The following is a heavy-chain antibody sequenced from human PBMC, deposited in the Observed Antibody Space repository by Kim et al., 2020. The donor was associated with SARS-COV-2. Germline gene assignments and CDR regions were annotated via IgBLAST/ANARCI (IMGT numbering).Heavy chain of an antibody. CDR2: MFYGGTT. CDR1: GRSISSYY. Sequence: SETLSLTCTVSGRSISSYYWSWIRQPPGKGLECLGYMFYGGTTNYNPSLKGRVTLSVDTSKSQFSLTLTSVTAADTAVYYCASFPPSNAGAFDAWGQGTMVTVPS. V-gene: IGHV4-59*13. CDR3: ASFPPSNAGAFDA. D-gene: IGHD2-8*01. J-gene: IGHJ3*01.